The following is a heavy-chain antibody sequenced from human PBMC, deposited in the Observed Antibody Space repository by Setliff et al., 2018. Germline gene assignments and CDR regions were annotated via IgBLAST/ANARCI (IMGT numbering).Heavy chain of an antibody. CDR3: ARYDSSGYSENYYFYY. D-gene: IGHD3-22*01. CDR2: VHYSGNT. CDR1: GGSISTTDYY. Sequence: SETLSLTCTVSGGSISTTDYYWGWIRQPPGKGLEWIGCVHYSGNTYYSPSLKSRVTMFVDTSKNQFSLMLYSVTAADTAIYYCARYDSSGYSENYYFYYWGQGTQVTVSS. J-gene: IGHJ4*02. V-gene: IGHV4-39*07.